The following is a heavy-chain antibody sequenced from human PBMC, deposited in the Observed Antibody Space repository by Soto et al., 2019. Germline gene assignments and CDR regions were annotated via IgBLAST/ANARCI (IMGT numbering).Heavy chain of an antibody. J-gene: IGHJ4*02. D-gene: IGHD4-17*01. CDR1: GYKFTNYW. CDR3: ARGRGGDYVYYFDY. V-gene: IGHV5-51*01. Sequence: PGESLKISCKGSGYKFTNYWIGWVRQMPGKGLEWMGIIYPGDSDTTYSPSFQGQVTISADKSINTAYLHWSSLEASDTAMYYCARGRGGDYVYYFDYWGQGTLVTLSS. CDR2: IYPGDSDT.